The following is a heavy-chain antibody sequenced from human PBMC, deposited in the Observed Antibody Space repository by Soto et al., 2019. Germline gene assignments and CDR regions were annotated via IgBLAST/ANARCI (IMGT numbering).Heavy chain of an antibody. CDR2: ISWNSGSI. V-gene: IGHV3-9*01. CDR3: AKASIAVAGNYYFDY. J-gene: IGHJ4*02. D-gene: IGHD6-19*01. Sequence: DVQLVESGGGLVQPGRSLRLSCAASGFTFDDYAMHWVRQAPGKGLEWVSGISWNSGSIGYADSVKGRFTISRDNAKNSLYLQMNSLRAEDTALYYCAKASIAVAGNYYFDYWGQGTLVTVSS. CDR1: GFTFDDYA.